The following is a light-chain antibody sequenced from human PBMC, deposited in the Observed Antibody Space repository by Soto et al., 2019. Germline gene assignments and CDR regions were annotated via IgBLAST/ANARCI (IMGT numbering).Light chain of an antibody. Sequence: EIVMTQSPATLSVSPGERVTLSCRASQSVVRDLAWYQQKPGQAPGLLIYGASTRATGVPARFSGSGSGTEFTITISRPQSEDFAVYYCQQYNTWYTFGQGTKLEIK. CDR2: GAS. V-gene: IGKV3-15*01. CDR3: QQYNTWYT. J-gene: IGKJ2*01. CDR1: QSVVRD.